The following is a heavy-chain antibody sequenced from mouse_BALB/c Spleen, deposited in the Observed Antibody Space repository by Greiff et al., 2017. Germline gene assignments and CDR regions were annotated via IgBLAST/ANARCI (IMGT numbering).Heavy chain of an antibody. V-gene: IGHV5-6-3*01. CDR3: ARVLTGTFAY. D-gene: IGHD4-1*01. CDR2: INSNGGST. Sequence: EVMLVESGGGLVQPGGSLKLSCAASGFTFSSYGMSWVRQTPDKRLELVATINSNGGSTYYPDSVKGRFTISRDNAKNTLNLQMSSLKSEDTAMYYCARVLTGTFAYWGQGTLVTVSA. J-gene: IGHJ3*01. CDR1: GFTFSSYG.